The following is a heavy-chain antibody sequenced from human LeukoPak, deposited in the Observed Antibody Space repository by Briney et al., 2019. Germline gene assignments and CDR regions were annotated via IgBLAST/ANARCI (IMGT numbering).Heavy chain of an antibody. J-gene: IGHJ6*02. CDR1: GYTFTSYY. CDR2: INPSGGST. D-gene: IGHD6-13*01. Sequence: ASVKVSCKASGYTFTSYYMHWVRQAPGQGLEWMGIINPSGGSTSYAQKFQGRVTMTTDTSTSTAYMELRSLRSDDTAVYYCARDQQQPAATGYYYYYGMDVWGQGTTVTVSS. CDR3: ARDQQQPAATGYYYYYGMDV. V-gene: IGHV1-46*01.